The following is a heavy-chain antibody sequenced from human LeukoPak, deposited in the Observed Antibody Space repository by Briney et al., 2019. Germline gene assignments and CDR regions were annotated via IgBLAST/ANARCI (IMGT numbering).Heavy chain of an antibody. CDR3: ARAILIYDSSGYYSLFFDY. CDR2: IYYSGST. CDR1: GGSISSGGYY. J-gene: IGHJ4*02. Sequence: SQTLSLTCTVSGGSISSGGYYWSWIRQRPGKGLEWIGYIYYSGSTYYNPSLKSRVTISVDTSKNQFSLKLSSVTAADTAVYYCARAILIYDSSGYYSLFFDYWGQGTLVTVSP. D-gene: IGHD3-22*01. V-gene: IGHV4-31*03.